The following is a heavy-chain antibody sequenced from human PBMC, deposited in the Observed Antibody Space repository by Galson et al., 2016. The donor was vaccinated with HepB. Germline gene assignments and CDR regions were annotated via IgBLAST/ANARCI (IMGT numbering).Heavy chain of an antibody. D-gene: IGHD2-2*01. CDR3: ARGQWGPAALYYFDS. J-gene: IGHJ4*02. CDR1: GFTFSDYY. Sequence: SLRLSCAASGFTFSDYYMSWIRQAPGKGLECVSYISSSSATIYYVDSVKGRFTISRDNARHSLLLQMNTLRAEDTAVYYWARGQWGPAALYYFDSWGQGSLVTVSS. CDR2: ISSSSATI. V-gene: IGHV3-11*01.